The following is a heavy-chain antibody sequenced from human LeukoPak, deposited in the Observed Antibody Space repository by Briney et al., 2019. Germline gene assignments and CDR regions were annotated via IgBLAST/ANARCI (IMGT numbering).Heavy chain of an antibody. CDR1: GGSISGYY. CDR3: ARDIVVVPAAYYFDY. D-gene: IGHD2-2*01. J-gene: IGHJ4*02. Sequence: SETLSLTCTVSGGSISGYYWSWIRQPPGKGLEWIGRIYTSGSTNYNPSLKSRVTMSVDTSKNQFSLKLSSVTAADTAVYYCARDIVVVPAAYYFDYWGQGTLVTVSS. V-gene: IGHV4-4*07. CDR2: IYTSGST.